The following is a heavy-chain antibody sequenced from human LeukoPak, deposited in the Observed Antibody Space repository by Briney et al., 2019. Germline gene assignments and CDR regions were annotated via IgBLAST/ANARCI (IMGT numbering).Heavy chain of an antibody. CDR2: INAGNGNT. J-gene: IGHJ5*02. CDR1: GYTFTSYA. V-gene: IGHV1-3*01. CDR3: ARANMVRGVGSFFDRNWFDP. D-gene: IGHD3-10*01. Sequence: ASVKVSCKASGYTFTSYAMHWVRQAPGQRLEWMGWINAGNGNTKYSQEFQGRVTITRDTSASTAYMELSSLRSDDTAVYYCARANMVRGVGSFFDRNWFDPWGQGTLVTVSS.